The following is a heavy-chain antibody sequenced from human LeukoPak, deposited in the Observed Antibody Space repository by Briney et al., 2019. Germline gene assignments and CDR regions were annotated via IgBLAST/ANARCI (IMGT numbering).Heavy chain of an antibody. Sequence: SETLSLTCTVSGGSISSYYWSWIRQPPGKGLEWIGYIYYSGSTNYNPSLKSRVTISVDTSKNQFSLKLSSVTAADTAGYYCARSPGASPTYGDYPFDYWGQGTLVTVSS. CDR1: GGSISSYY. CDR3: ARSPGASPTYGDYPFDY. V-gene: IGHV4-59*01. D-gene: IGHD4-17*01. CDR2: IYYSGST. J-gene: IGHJ4*02.